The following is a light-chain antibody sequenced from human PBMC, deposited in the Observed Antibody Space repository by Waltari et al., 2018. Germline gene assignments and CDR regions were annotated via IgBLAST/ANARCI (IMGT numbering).Light chain of an antibody. CDR2: GAS. CDR3: QQYGSSIMYT. Sequence: VLTQSPGALSLPPGERVTLSCRASQSLTKRYLAWYQQKPGQAPRILIYGASSRAAGIPDRFSGSGSGTDFTLTISRLEPEDFAVYYCQQYGSSIMYTFGQGTKLEIK. CDR1: QSLTKRY. V-gene: IGKV3-20*01. J-gene: IGKJ2*01.